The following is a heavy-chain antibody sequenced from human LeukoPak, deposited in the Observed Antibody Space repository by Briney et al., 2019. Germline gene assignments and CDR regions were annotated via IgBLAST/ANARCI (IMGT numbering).Heavy chain of an antibody. Sequence: GGSLRLSCAASGFTVSSNYMSWVRQAPGKGLEWVSVIYSGGSTYYADSVKGRFTISRDNSKNTLYLQMNSLRAEDTAVYYCARDYGDYVFDYWGQGTLVTVSS. CDR1: GFTVSSNY. J-gene: IGHJ4*02. D-gene: IGHD4-17*01. V-gene: IGHV3-66*01. CDR2: IYSGGST. CDR3: ARDYGDYVFDY.